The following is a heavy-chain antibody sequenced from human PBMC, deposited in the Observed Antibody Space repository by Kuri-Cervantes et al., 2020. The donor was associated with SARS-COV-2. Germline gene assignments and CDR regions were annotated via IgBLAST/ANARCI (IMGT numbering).Heavy chain of an antibody. J-gene: IGHJ6*02. CDR3: TTDTPLSQHYDFWSGYHYGMDV. CDR2: IKSKTDGGTT. V-gene: IGHV3-15*07. D-gene: IGHD3-3*01. CDR1: GVTFSNAC. Sequence: GGSLRLSCAASGVTFSNACMNWVRQAPGKGLEWVGRIKSKTDGGTTDYAATVKSRFTVSRDDSKNTLYLQMNSLKTEDTAVYYCTTDTPLSQHYDFWSGYHYGMDVWGQGTTVTVSS.